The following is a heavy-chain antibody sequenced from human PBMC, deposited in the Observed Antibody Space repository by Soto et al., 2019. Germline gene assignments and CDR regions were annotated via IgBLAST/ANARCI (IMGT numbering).Heavy chain of an antibody. Sequence: GGSLRLSCAASGFTFSDSGMHWVRQASGKGLEWVGRIRSKANSYATAYAASVKGRFTISRDDSKNTAYLQMNSLKTEDTAVYFCSRLSTITTLDYWGQGTLVTVSS. CDR1: GFTFSDSG. CDR3: SRLSTITTLDY. V-gene: IGHV3-73*01. J-gene: IGHJ4*02. D-gene: IGHD4-4*01. CDR2: IRSKANSYAT.